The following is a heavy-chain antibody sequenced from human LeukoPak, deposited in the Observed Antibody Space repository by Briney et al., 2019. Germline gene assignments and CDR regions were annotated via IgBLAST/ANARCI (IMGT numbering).Heavy chain of an antibody. CDR1: GFTFSSYG. V-gene: IGHV3-74*01. CDR2: INTDGSST. CDR3: AKDTAEYYYDSSGYY. J-gene: IGHJ4*02. Sequence: GGSLRLSCAASGFTFSSYGMHWVRQAPGKGLVWVSHINTDGSSTNYADSVRGRFTISRDNAKNTLSLQMNSLRAEDTAVYYCAKDTAEYYYDSSGYYWGQGTLVTVSS. D-gene: IGHD3-22*01.